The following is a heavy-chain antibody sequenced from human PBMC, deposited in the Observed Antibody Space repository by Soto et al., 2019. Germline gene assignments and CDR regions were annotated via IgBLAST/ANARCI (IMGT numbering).Heavy chain of an antibody. D-gene: IGHD3-22*01. V-gene: IGHV3-30*18. J-gene: IGHJ6*02. CDR3: AKDGSPFCGYDSSGYYGTYGMDV. CDR1: GFTFSSYG. Sequence: QVQLVESGGGVVQPGRSLRLSCAASGFTFSSYGMHWVRQAPGKGLEWVAVISYDGSNKYYADSVKGRFTISRDNSKNTLYLQMNSLRAEDTAVYYCAKDGSPFCGYDSSGYYGTYGMDVWDQGTTVTVSS. CDR2: ISYDGSNK.